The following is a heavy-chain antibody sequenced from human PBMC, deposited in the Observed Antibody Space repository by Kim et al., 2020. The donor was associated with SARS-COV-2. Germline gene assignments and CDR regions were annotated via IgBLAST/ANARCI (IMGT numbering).Heavy chain of an antibody. CDR1: GFTFSSYA. CDR3: SKGRLGTFFDY. CDR2: IGGSGAST. D-gene: IGHD3-16*01. Sequence: GGSLRLSCAASGFTFSSYAMSWVRQAPGKGLEWVSSIGGSGASTYYADSGKGRFTVSRDNYKNTVDLQMNSLTAEDTAVYYCSKGRLGTFFDYWCQGTLV. V-gene: IGHV3-23*01. J-gene: IGHJ4*02.